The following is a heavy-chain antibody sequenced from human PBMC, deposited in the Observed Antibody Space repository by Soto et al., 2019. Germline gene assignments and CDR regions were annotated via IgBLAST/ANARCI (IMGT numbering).Heavy chain of an antibody. V-gene: IGHV3-23*01. CDR3: AKGLSGSGAYQWFDP. CDR1: AFTFSRFA. Sequence: EVQLLESGGGLVQPGGSLRLSCAASAFTFSRFAMSWVRQTPGNGLEWVSAISGGGDNTFYAESVKGRFTISRDNSKNTLYLQMNGLRVEDTGVYYCAKGLSGSGAYQWFDPWGQGTLVTVSS. D-gene: IGHD3-10*01. J-gene: IGHJ5*02. CDR2: ISGGGDNT.